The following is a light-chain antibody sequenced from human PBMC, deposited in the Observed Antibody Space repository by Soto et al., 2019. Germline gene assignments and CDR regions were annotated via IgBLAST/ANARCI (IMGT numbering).Light chain of an antibody. Sequence: EIVLTQSPGTLSLSPGARATLSCRASQSVSSNYLAWDQQRPGQAPRVLIYGASSRATGIPDRFSGSGSGTDFTLTISRLEPEDFAVYFSHHYGNSPPNTFGQGTKVEIK. CDR3: HHYGNSPPNT. V-gene: IGKV3-20*01. CDR2: GAS. CDR1: QSVSSNY. J-gene: IGKJ2*01.